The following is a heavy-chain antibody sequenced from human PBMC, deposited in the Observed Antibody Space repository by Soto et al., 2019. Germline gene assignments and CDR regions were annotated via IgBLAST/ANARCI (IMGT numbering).Heavy chain of an antibody. J-gene: IGHJ6*02. CDR2: ISYDGSNQ. V-gene: IGHV3-30-3*01. CDR1: GFSFNRHG. D-gene: IGHD6-19*01. Sequence: GGSLRLSCEASGFSFNRHGIHWVRQAPGKGLEWLAVISYDGSNQDYADSVKGRFSISRDNSKNTVYLQMNSLRAEDTAVYYCARDRSSTYYYYGMDLWGQGTTVTVSS. CDR3: ARDRSSTYYYYGMDL.